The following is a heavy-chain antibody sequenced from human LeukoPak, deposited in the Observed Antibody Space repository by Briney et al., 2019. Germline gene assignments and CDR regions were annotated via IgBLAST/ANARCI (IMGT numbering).Heavy chain of an antibody. Sequence: SGPTLVNPTQTLTLTCTFSGFSLSTSGMCVSWIRQPPGKALEWLARIDWDDDKYYSTSLKTRLTISKDTSKNQVVLTMTNMDPVDTATYYCARMHLDSSGSTAQYDYWGQGTLVTVSS. V-gene: IGHV2-70*11. CDR3: ARMHLDSSGSTAQYDY. CDR1: GFSLSTSGMC. CDR2: IDWDDDK. J-gene: IGHJ4*02. D-gene: IGHD3-22*01.